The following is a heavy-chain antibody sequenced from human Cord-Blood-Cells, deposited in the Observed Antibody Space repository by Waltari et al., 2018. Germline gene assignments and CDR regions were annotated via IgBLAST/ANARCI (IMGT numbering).Heavy chain of an antibody. V-gene: IGHV4-30-2*01. J-gene: IGHJ3*02. Sequence: QLQLQESGSGLVKPSQTLSLTCAVSGGSISSGGYSWSWIRPPPGKGLEWIGYIYHTGSTYYNPSLKSRVTISVDRSKNQFSLKLSSVTAADTAVYYCARATLWGGYSGYDDAFDIWGQGTMVTVSS. CDR2: IYHTGST. CDR3: ARATLWGGYSGYDDAFDI. D-gene: IGHD5-12*01. CDR1: GGSISSGGYS.